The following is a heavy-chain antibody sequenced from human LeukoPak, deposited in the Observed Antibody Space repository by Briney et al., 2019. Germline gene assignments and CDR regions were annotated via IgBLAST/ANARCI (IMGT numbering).Heavy chain of an antibody. CDR1: GYSFSSYW. V-gene: IGHV5-51*01. CDR3: ARWRSNYYNDY. D-gene: IGHD3-10*01. Sequence: GESLKISCKGSGYSFSSYWIGGVRQMPGKRLEWMGIIYPRDSDTRYSPSFQGQVTISADKSISTAYLQWSSLKASDTAIYYCARWRSNYYNDYWGQGTLVTVSS. CDR2: IYPRDSDT. J-gene: IGHJ4*02.